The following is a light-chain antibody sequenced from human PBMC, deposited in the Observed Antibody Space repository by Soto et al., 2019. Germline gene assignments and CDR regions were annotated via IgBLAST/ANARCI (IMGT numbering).Light chain of an antibody. J-gene: IGLJ2*01. CDR2: SNN. V-gene: IGLV1-47*02. CDR1: SSNIGGTNY. CDR3: ASWDDRLGAVI. Sequence: QSVLTQPPSASGTPGQKVFSSCSGSSSNIGGTNYAYWYQQLPGAAPKLLIHSNNLRPSGVPERISGSKSGTSASLAISGLRSEDEAVYYCASWDDRLGAVIFGGGTKVTVL.